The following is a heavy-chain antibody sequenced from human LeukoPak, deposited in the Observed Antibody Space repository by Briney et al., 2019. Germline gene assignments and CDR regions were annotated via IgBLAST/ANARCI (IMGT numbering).Heavy chain of an antibody. J-gene: IGHJ4*02. CDR1: GGSFSDYY. D-gene: IGHD3-9*01. CDR3: ARRIRYFDWLLYPSPFDY. Sequence: PSETLSLTCAVYGGSFSDYYWTWIRQSPGRGLEWIGEAHHGGSTNYNPSLKSRVTISVDTSKNQFSLKLSSVTAADTAVYYCARRIRYFDWLLYPSPFDYWGQGTLVTVSS. CDR2: AHHGGST. V-gene: IGHV4-34*01.